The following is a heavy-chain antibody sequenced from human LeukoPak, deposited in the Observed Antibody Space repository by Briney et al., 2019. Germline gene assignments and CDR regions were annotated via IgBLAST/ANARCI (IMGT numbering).Heavy chain of an antibody. CDR2: ISYDGSNK. J-gene: IGHJ4*02. CDR3: ARGFIAARRTTGGY. Sequence: PGGSLRLSCAASGFTFSSYAMHWVRQAPGKGLEWVAVISYDGSNKYYADSVKGRFTISRDNSKNTLYLQMNSLRAEDTAVYYCARGFIAARRTTGGYWGQGTLVTVSS. V-gene: IGHV3-30-3*01. CDR1: GFTFSSYA. D-gene: IGHD6-6*01.